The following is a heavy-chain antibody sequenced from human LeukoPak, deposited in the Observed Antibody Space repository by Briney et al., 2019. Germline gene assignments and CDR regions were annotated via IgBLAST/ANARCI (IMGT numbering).Heavy chain of an antibody. Sequence: SQTLSLTCTVSGGSITSGDYYWSWIRQPPGKGLEWIGYIYYSGSTYYDPSLKSRVSISVGTSKNQFSLRLTSMTAADTAVYYCARSAFDTADFDIWGQGTMVTVSS. J-gene: IGHJ3*02. V-gene: IGHV4-30-4*08. CDR2: IYYSGST. CDR1: GGSITSGDYY. CDR3: ARSAFDTADFDI. D-gene: IGHD3-3*02.